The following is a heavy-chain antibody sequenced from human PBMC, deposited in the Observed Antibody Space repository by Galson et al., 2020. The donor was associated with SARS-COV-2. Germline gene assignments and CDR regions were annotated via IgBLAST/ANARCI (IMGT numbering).Heavy chain of an antibody. Sequence: GGSLRLSCAASGFTFNTFWMSWVRQAPGKGLEWVANINKEGSEIHYVDSVRGRFTISRDNAKNSLDLQMNSLRDDDTAVYFCARDLGATPFDYWGQGTLVTVSS. CDR2: INKEGSEI. J-gene: IGHJ4*02. V-gene: IGHV3-7*01. CDR3: ARDLGATPFDY. D-gene: IGHD1-26*01. CDR1: GFTFNTFW.